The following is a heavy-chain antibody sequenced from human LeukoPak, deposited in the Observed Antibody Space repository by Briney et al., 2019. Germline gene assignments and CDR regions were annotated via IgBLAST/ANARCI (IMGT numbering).Heavy chain of an antibody. D-gene: IGHD6-13*01. V-gene: IGHV2-5*02. CDR3: AHSSSWYSPHHSLYYFDY. CDR1: GFSLSTSGVG. J-gene: IGHJ4*02. CDR2: IYWDDDK. Sequence: SGPTLVKPTQTLTLTCTFSGFSLSTSGVGVGWIRQPPGKALEWLALIYWDDDKRYSPSLKSRLTITKDTSKNQVVLTMTNMDPVDTATYYCAHSSSWYSPHHSLYYFDYWGQGTLVTVSS.